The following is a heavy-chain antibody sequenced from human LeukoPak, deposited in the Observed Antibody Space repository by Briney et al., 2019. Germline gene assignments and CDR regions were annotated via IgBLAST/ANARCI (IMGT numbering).Heavy chain of an antibody. D-gene: IGHD6-19*01. J-gene: IGHJ4*02. CDR3: VKDQRSGPYSSGWSFDY. CDR2: ISSNGGST. Sequence: GGSLRLSCSASGFTFSSYAMHWVRQAPGKGLEYVSAISSNGGSTYYADSVTGRFTISRDNSKNTLYLQMSSLRAEDTAVYYCVKDQRSGPYSSGWSFDYWGQGTLVTVSS. V-gene: IGHV3-64D*09. CDR1: GFTFSSYA.